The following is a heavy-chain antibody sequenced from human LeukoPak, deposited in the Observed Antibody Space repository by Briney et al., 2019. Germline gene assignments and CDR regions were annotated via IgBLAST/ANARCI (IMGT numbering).Heavy chain of an antibody. D-gene: IGHD2-2*01. CDR3: ARGRVLLGYCSSTSCYGGYYFDY. J-gene: IGHJ4*02. CDR1: GGSFGGYY. Sequence: SETLSLTCAVYGGSFGGYYWSWIRQPPGKGLEWIGEINHSGSTNYNPSLKSRVTISVDTSKNQFSLKLSSVTAADTAVYYCARGRVLLGYCSSTSCYGGYYFDYWGQGTLVTVSS. V-gene: IGHV4-34*01. CDR2: INHSGST.